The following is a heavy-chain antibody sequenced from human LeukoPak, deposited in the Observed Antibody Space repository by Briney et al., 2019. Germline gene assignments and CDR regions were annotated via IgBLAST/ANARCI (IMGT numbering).Heavy chain of an antibody. Sequence: GGSLRLSCAASGFTFSDYYMSWIRQAPGKGLEGVSYISSSSSYTNYADSVKGRFTISRDNAKNSLYLQMNSLRAEDTAVYYCARDRYGDYSIDYWGQGTLVTVSS. CDR1: GFTFSDYY. J-gene: IGHJ4*02. D-gene: IGHD4-17*01. V-gene: IGHV3-11*06. CDR3: ARDRYGDYSIDY. CDR2: ISSSSSYT.